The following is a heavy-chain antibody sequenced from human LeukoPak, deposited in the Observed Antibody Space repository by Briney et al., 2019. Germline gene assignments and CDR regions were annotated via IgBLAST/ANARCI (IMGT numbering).Heavy chain of an antibody. CDR1: GGSISNYY. D-gene: IGHD4-17*01. J-gene: IGHJ6*02. V-gene: IGHV4-59*01. CDR3: AREDPQTTVPEGLDV. Sequence: SETLSLTCTVSGGSISNYYWSRLRQPPGKGLEWIGYIYFSGTTNINPSLKSRVTISVDMSKNQFSLKLSSVTAVDTAVYYCAREDPQTTVPEGLDVWGQGTTVTVSS. CDR2: IYFSGTT.